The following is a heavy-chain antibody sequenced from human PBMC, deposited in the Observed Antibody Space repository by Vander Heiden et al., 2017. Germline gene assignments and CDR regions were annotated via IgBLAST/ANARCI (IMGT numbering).Heavy chain of an antibody. CDR2: IYPGDSDT. CDR3: ARSLWVGYSYGDPFDY. CDR1: GYSFTSYW. D-gene: IGHD5-18*01. Sequence: EVQLVQSGAEVQKPGESLKISCKGSGYSFTSYWIGWVRQMPGKGLEWMGIIYPGDSDTRYSPSFQGQVTISADKSISTAYLKWSSLKASDTAMYYCARSLWVGYSYGDPFDYWGQGTLVTVSS. J-gene: IGHJ4*02. V-gene: IGHV5-51*01.